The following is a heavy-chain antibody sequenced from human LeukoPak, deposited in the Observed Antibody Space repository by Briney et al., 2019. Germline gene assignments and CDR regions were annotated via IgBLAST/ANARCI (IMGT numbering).Heavy chain of an antibody. D-gene: IGHD3-9*01. CDR2: IYYSGST. J-gene: IGHJ4*02. CDR1: GGSISSYY. V-gene: IGHV4-39*07. Sequence: SETLSLTCTVSGGSISSYYWGWIRQPPGKGLEWIGSIYYSGSTYYNPSLKSRVTISVDTSKNQFSLKLSSVTAADTAVYYCASSYYDILTGYYRADYWGQGTLVTVSS. CDR3: ASSYYDILTGYYRADY.